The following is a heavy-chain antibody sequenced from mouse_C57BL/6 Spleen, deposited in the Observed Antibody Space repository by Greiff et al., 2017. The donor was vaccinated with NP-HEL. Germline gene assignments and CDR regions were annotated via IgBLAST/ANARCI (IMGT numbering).Heavy chain of an antibody. D-gene: IGHD3-1*01. CDR3: ARQLYAMDY. Sequence: EVKLVESGGGLVKPGGSLKLSCAASGFTFSDYGMHWVRQAPEKGLEWVAHISSGSSTIYYTDTVKGRFTISRDNAKNTLFLQMTSLRSEDTAMYYCARQLYAMDYWGQGTSVTVSS. V-gene: IGHV5-17*01. CDR2: ISSGSSTI. J-gene: IGHJ4*01. CDR1: GFTFSDYG.